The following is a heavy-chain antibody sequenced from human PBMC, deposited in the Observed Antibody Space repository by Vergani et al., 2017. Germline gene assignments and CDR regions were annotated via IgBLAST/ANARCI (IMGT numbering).Heavy chain of an antibody. Sequence: EVQLLESGGGLVQPGGSLRLSCAASGFTFSSYAMSWVRQAPGKGLEWVSVIYSGGSSTYYADSVKGRFTISRDNSKYTLYLQMNSLRAEDTAVYYCAKALYYDYVWGSFDYWGQGTLVTVSS. CDR3: AKALYYDYVWGSFDY. CDR2: IYSGGSST. V-gene: IGHV3-23*03. D-gene: IGHD3-16*01. CDR1: GFTFSSYA. J-gene: IGHJ4*02.